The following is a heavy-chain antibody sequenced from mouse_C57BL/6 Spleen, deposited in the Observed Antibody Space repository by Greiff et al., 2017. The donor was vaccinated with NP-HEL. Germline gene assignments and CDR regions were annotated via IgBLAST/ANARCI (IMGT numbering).Heavy chain of an antibody. D-gene: IGHD1-1*01. V-gene: IGHV1-72*01. CDR1: GYTFTSYW. CDR3: ARTPITTVVATRCAMDY. J-gene: IGHJ4*01. Sequence: QVQLQQPGAELVKPGASVKLSCKASGYTFTSYWMHWVKQRPGRGLEWIGRIDPNSGGTKHNEKFKSKATLTVDKPSSTAYMQLSSLTSEDSAVYYCARTPITTVVATRCAMDYWGQGTSVTVSS. CDR2: IDPNSGGT.